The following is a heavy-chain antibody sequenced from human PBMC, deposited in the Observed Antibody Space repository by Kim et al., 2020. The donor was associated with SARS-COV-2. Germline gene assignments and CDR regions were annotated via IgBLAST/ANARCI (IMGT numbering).Heavy chain of an antibody. D-gene: IGHD2-15*01. J-gene: IGHJ3*01. CDR2: MFPANADA. CDR3: ARRDEDLDAFDL. CDR1: EFTLSAYW. V-gene: IGHV5-51*01. Sequence: GESLKISCEASEFTLSAYWIAWVRQMPGQGLEFMGIMFPANADARYSPSFQGQVTISVDQSIRTAYLHWSSLKASDTAIYYCARRDEDLDAFDLWGQGTMVTVSS.